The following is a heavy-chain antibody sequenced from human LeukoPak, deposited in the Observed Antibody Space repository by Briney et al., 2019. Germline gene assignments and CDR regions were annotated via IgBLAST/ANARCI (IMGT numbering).Heavy chain of an antibody. Sequence: PGGSLRLSCAASGFTFSSYGMSWVRQAPGKGLEWVSAISGSDTGTYYADSVKGRFTISRDNSKGTIYLQMNSLRAEATAVYYCAKDRPASHGSGSFGDYWGQGTLVTVST. CDR2: ISGSDTGT. CDR3: AKDRPASHGSGSFGDY. D-gene: IGHD3-10*01. CDR1: GFTFSSYG. J-gene: IGHJ4*02. V-gene: IGHV3-23*01.